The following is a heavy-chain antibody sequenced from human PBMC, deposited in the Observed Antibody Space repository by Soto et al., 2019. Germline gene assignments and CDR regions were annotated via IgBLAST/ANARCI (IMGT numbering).Heavy chain of an antibody. J-gene: IGHJ4*02. CDR2: INSGGGGT. Sequence: GGSLRLSCAASGFTFSTYATSWVRQAPGKGLEWVSSINSGGGGTFYSDSVKGRFTISRDNSKNTLYLQINSLRAEDTAVYYCAKRGTYYFDYWGQGALVTVS. CDR3: AKRGTYYFDY. D-gene: IGHD2-15*01. V-gene: IGHV3-23*01. CDR1: GFTFSTYA.